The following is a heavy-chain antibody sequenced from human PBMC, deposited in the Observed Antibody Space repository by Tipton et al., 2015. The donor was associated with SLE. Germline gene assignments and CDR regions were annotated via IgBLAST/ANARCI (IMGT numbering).Heavy chain of an antibody. CDR2: IRADGSKK. V-gene: IGHV3-30*02. CDR1: GFSFDHYG. Sequence: SLRLSCAAPGFSFDHYGLHLVRQAPGKGLEWVAFIRADGSKKYYAESVTCRVNVSRDNSQSPLSLQMNSLRPDDPALYYCANPLRSWQLDYWGQGALVTVSS. D-gene: IGHD3-16*01. CDR3: ANPLRSWQLDY. J-gene: IGHJ4*02.